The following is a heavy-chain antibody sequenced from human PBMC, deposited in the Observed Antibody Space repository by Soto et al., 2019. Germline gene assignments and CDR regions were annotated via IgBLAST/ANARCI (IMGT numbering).Heavy chain of an antibody. D-gene: IGHD3-10*01. CDR2: LSSDGNNR. Sequence: QVQLVESGGGVVQPGGSLRLSCAASGFSFSGYTMHWVRQAPGKGLEWVAVLSSDGNNRYYADSVKGRFTVSRDNSKNTMYLQMNSLRVEDMAVYYCARDQGDPVNLVRGFMSRDDWYFDLWGRGTLVTVSS. CDR1: GFSFSGYT. V-gene: IGHV3-30-3*01. J-gene: IGHJ2*01. CDR3: ARDQGDPVNLVRGFMSRDDWYFDL.